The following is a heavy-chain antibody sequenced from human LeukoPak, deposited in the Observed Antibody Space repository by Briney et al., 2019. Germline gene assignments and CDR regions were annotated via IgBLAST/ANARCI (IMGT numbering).Heavy chain of an antibody. V-gene: IGHV3-23*01. CDR1: GFTFSSYW. CDR3: AKHDYDFWSGYNSYAFDI. Sequence: GGSLRLSCAASGFTFSSYWMSWVRQAPGKGLEWVSAISGSGGSTYYADSVKGRFTISRDNSKNTLYLQMNSLRAEDTAVYYCAKHDYDFWSGYNSYAFDIWGQGTMVTVSS. CDR2: ISGSGGST. D-gene: IGHD3-3*01. J-gene: IGHJ3*02.